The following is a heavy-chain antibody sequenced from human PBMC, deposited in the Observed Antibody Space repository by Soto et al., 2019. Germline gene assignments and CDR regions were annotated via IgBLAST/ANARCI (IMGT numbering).Heavy chain of an antibody. CDR2: MNPNSGNT. CDR3: ARGRSSGWYSVNAFDI. V-gene: IGHV1-8*01. CDR1: GYTFTSYD. Sequence: GLSLKVSCKASGYTFTSYDINWVRQATGQGLEWMGWMNPNSGNTGYAQKFQDRVTMTRNTYISTAYVELSSLRSEDTAVYYCARGRSSGWYSVNAFDIWGQGTMVTVSS. J-gene: IGHJ3*02. D-gene: IGHD6-19*01.